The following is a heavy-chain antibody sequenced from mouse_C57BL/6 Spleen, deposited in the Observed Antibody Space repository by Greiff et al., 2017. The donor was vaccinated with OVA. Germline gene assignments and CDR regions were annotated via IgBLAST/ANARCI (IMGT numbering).Heavy chain of an antibody. J-gene: IGHJ2*01. V-gene: IGHV5-17*01. CDR1: GFTFSDYG. Sequence: EVMLVESGGGLVKPGGSLKLSCAASGFTFSDYGMHCVRQAPEKGLEWVAYISSGSSTIYYADTVKGRFTISRDKAKNTLFLQMTSLRSEDTAMYYCAREGLGYYFDYWGQGTTLTVSS. D-gene: IGHD4-1*01. CDR3: AREGLGYYFDY. CDR2: ISSGSSTI.